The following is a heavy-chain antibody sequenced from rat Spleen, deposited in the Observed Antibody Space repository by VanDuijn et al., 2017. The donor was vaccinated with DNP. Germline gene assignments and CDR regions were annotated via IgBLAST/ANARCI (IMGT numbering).Heavy chain of an antibody. J-gene: IGHJ2*01. Sequence: EVQLVESGGGLVQPGRSLKLSCVVSGFTLSDYYMAWVRQAPTKGLDWVAYINYGGGTTYNGDSVKGRFTISRDDAKNTLYLQINSLRSEDMATYYCARHVLPLRVWDYWGQGVMVTVSS. CDR3: ARHVLPLRVWDY. D-gene: IGHD4-1*01. CDR2: INYGGGTT. CDR1: GFTLSDYY. V-gene: IGHV5-22*01.